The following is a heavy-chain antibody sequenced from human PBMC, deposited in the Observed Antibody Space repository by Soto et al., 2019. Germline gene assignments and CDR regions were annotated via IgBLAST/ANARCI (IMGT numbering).Heavy chain of an antibody. CDR2: INHSGSA. V-gene: IGHV4-34*01. CDR3: ARGLITGSHYSGGWYYFDS. D-gene: IGHD6-19*01. CDR1: GESFSGYI. J-gene: IGHJ4*02. Sequence: QVQLQQSGAGLLKPSETLSLTCAVYGESFSGYIWTWIRQTPGKGLQWIGQINHSGSASYNPSLTRRVTISVHTSNSQFSLELSSVTAADTAVYYCARGLITGSHYSGGWYYFDSWGQGTQVTVSS.